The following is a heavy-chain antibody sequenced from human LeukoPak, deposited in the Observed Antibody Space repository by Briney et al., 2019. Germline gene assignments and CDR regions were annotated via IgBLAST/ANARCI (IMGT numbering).Heavy chain of an antibody. Sequence: GSLSLSFAASGFSLITYWLSWVRPAPGKGLEWVANINQDGGEKFHVDSVKGRFTISRDNAKNSLYLQMNSLTAEDTAVYYCATGVWYLESWGQGTLVTVSS. D-gene: IGHD5/OR15-5a*01. CDR2: INQDGGEK. J-gene: IGHJ4*02. CDR3: ATGVWYLES. CDR1: GFSLITYW. V-gene: IGHV3-7*01.